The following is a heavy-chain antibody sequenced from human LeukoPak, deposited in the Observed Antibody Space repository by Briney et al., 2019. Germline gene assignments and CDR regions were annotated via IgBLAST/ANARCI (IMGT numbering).Heavy chain of an antibody. CDR1: GGSIASAGYY. J-gene: IGHJ4*02. V-gene: IGHV4-31*03. CDR3: ARGNSDGKREDY. Sequence: SQTLSLTCTVSGGSIASAGYYWSWIRQHPGKGLEWIGYINYSGSTYYNPSLKSRVTISGDTSKNQFSLKLSSVTAADTAVYYCARGNSDGKREDYWGPGTLLTVSS. D-gene: IGHD2-15*01. CDR2: INYSGST.